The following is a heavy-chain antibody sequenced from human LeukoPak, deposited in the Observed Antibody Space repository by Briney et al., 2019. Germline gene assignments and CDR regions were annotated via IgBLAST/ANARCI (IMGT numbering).Heavy chain of an antibody. CDR1: GGSISSGSYY. Sequence: PSETLSLTCTVSGGSISSGSYYWSWIRQPAGKGLEWIGRIYTSGSTNYNPSLKSRVTISVDTSKNQFSLKLSSVTAADTAVYYCARSYYYGSGSYVYYYGMGVWGQGTTVTVSS. CDR3: ARSYYYGSGSYVYYYGMGV. V-gene: IGHV4-61*02. J-gene: IGHJ6*02. D-gene: IGHD3-10*01. CDR2: IYTSGST.